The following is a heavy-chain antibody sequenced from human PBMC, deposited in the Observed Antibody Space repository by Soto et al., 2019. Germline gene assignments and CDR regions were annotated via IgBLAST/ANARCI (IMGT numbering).Heavy chain of an antibody. V-gene: IGHV4-31*03. J-gene: IGHJ6*02. D-gene: IGHD3-22*01. Sequence: SETLSLTCTVSGGSISSGGYYWSWIRQHPGKGLEWIGYIYYSGSTYYNPSLKSRVTISVDTSKNQFSLKLSSVTAADTAVYYCARDNYYDSSGYNRGTYYGMDVWGQGTTVTVSS. CDR2: IYYSGST. CDR1: GGSISSGGYY. CDR3: ARDNYYDSSGYNRGTYYGMDV.